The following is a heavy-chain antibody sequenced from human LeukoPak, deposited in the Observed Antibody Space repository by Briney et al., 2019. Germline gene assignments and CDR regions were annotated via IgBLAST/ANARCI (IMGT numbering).Heavy chain of an antibody. D-gene: IGHD4-23*01. Sequence: RRGESLKISCKGSGYTFTNYWIGWVRQMPGKGLEWMGIIYPGDSDTRYSPSFQGQVTISADRSISTAYLQWSSLTASDTAIYYCARHTSRWYELNLKYYGMDVWGQGTTVTVSS. V-gene: IGHV5-51*01. J-gene: IGHJ6*02. CDR1: GYTFTNYW. CDR3: ARHTSRWYELNLKYYGMDV. CDR2: IYPGDSDT.